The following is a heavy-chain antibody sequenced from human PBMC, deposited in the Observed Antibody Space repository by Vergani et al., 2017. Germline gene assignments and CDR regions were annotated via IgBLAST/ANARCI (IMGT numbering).Heavy chain of an antibody. CDR3: AGKYYDFWKGEDLGAPDYFDY. J-gene: IGHJ4*02. D-gene: IGHD3-3*01. V-gene: IGHV1-69*01. Sequence: QVQLVQSGAEVKKPGSSVKVSCKASGGTFSSYAISWVRQAPGQGLEWMGGIIPIFGTANYAQQFPGRVTITADESPSTAYMELNSLRSEDTAVYFCAGKYYDFWKGEDLGAPDYFDYWGQGTLVTVSS. CDR1: GGTFSSYA. CDR2: IIPIFGTA.